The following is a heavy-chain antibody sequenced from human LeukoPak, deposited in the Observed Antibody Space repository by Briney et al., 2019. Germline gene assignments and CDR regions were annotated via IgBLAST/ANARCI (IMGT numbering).Heavy chain of an antibody. D-gene: IGHD6-19*01. V-gene: IGHV3-49*04. CDR2: IRSTIYGGTT. CDR3: ARDVVAGIYYYYMDV. J-gene: IGHJ6*03. Sequence: GGSLRLSCTVSGFNFGDFAMSWVRQAPGKGLEWLGFIRSTIYGGTTDYAASVKGRFTISRDDSKSIAYLQMNSLRAEDTAVYYCARDVVAGIYYYYMDVWGKGTTVTVSS. CDR1: GFNFGDFA.